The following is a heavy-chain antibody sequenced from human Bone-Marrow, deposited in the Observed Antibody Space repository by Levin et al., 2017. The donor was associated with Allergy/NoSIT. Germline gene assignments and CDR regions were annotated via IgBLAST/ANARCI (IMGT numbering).Heavy chain of an antibody. D-gene: IGHD3-10*01. Sequence: GGSLRLSCAASGFNFTDHYMNWIRQSPGKGLEWVSSISTSAYIIYYADSVKGRFTISRDNAKNSLYLQMSSLRAEDTAVYYCARDRMLRGGTYGFDIWGHGTMVPVSS. CDR1: GFNFTDHY. J-gene: IGHJ3*02. V-gene: IGHV3-11*01. CDR2: ISTSAYII. CDR3: ARDRMLRGGTYGFDI.